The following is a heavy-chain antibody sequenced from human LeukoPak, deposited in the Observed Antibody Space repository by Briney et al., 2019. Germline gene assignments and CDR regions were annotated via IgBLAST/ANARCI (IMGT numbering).Heavy chain of an antibody. Sequence: SETLSLTCTVSGGSISSSSYYWGWIRQPPGKGLEWIGSMYYSGSTYNNPSLKSRVTISVDTSNNRFSLKLSSVTAADTAVFYCARLVIAANPYFYYGMDVWGQGTTVTVSS. V-gene: IGHV4-39*01. CDR2: MYYSGST. CDR3: ARLVIAANPYFYYGMDV. CDR1: GGSISSSSYY. J-gene: IGHJ6*02. D-gene: IGHD2-15*01.